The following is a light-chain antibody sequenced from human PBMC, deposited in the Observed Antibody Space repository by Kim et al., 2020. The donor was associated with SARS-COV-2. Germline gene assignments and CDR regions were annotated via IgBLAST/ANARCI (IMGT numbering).Light chain of an antibody. J-gene: IGKJ4*01. V-gene: IGKV3D-20*02. CDR1: TSTY. Sequence: TSTYLAWYQQRPGQAPRLLIHDISRRATGIPDRFSGSGSGRDFTLTIGRLEPEDSAVYYCQQHEDAPLTFGGGTKVEI. CDR2: DIS. CDR3: QQHEDAPLT.